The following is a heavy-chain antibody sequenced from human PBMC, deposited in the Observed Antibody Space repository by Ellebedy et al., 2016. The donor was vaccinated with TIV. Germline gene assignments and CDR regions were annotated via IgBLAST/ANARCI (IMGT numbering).Heavy chain of an antibody. Sequence: AASVKVSCKASGGSFSTHAISWVRQAPGQGLEWMGRIMPILGLASYAQNFQGRVTITADKSTSTAYMELSSLRSEDAALYYCATDGGSAEVERRETLSYWGLGTLVTVSS. CDR3: ATDGGSAEVERRETLSY. V-gene: IGHV1-69*04. J-gene: IGHJ4*02. D-gene: IGHD3-16*01. CDR2: IMPILGLA. CDR1: GGSFSTHA.